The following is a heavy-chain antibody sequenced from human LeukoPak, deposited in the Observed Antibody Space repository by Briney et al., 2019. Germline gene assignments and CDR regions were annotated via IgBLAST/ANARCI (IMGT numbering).Heavy chain of an antibody. CDR3: ARDHPPHYDFWSGYYIAFDI. CDR2: IYTNTGDP. Sequence: ASVKVSCKASGYTFTSYAMNWVRQAPGQGLEWMGWIYTNTGDPTYAQGFTGRFVFSLDTSVSTAYLQISSLKAEDTAVYYCARDHPPHYDFWSGYYIAFDIWGQGTMVTVSS. CDR1: GYTFTSYA. J-gene: IGHJ3*02. D-gene: IGHD3-3*01. V-gene: IGHV7-4-1*02.